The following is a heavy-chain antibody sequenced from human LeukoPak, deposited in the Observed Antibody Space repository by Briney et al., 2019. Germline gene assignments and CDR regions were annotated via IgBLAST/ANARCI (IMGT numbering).Heavy chain of an antibody. J-gene: IGHJ4*02. Sequence: PSETLSLTCAVSGYSISSGYYWGWIRQPPGKGLEWIGSIYHSGSTYYSPSLKSRVTISVDTSKNQFSLKLSSVTAADTAVYYCASLYPTTLTVSYWGQGTLVTVSS. V-gene: IGHV4-38-2*01. CDR2: IYHSGST. D-gene: IGHD4-11*01. CDR3: ASLYPTTLTVSY. CDR1: GYSISSGYY.